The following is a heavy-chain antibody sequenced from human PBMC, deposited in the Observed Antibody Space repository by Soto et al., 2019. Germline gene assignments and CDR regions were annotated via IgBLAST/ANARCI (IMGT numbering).Heavy chain of an antibody. CDR2: IYHSGST. J-gene: IGHJ5*02. D-gene: IGHD1-1*01. CDR1: GGSISSGGYS. CDR3: ARDQLEGNWFDH. Sequence: QLQLQESGSGLVRPSQTLSLTCAVSGGSISSGGYSWNWIRQPPGKGLEWIGYIYHSGSTLYNPSLRSRVTISVDKYKNQFSLKLTYVTAADTAVYYCARDQLEGNWFDHWGQGTLVTVSS. V-gene: IGHV4-30-2*01.